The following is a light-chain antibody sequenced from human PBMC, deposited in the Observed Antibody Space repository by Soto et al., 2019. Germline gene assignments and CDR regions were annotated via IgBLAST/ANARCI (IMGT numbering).Light chain of an antibody. Sequence: DIQMTQSPSTLSASVGDRVTITCRASQSVGTSLAWYQQQRGKAPKLLIYGVSTLESGVPSRFNGFGSGTEYTLSISGLQPGDFGTYYCQQFYKGWTFGQGTRV. V-gene: IGKV1-5*01. CDR1: QSVGTS. CDR2: GVS. J-gene: IGKJ1*01. CDR3: QQFYKGWT.